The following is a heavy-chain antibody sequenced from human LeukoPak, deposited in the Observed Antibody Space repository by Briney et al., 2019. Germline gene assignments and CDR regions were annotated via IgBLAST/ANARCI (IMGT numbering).Heavy chain of an antibody. Sequence: PGGSLRLSCAASGFTFRNAWMSWVRQAPGMGLEWVGRIKRKTDDGTTDYAAPVKGRFTISRDDSKNTLFLQMNSLKTDDTAVYYCVAGYYYDSSGYYYWSYWGQGTLVTVSS. J-gene: IGHJ4*02. CDR1: GFTFRNAW. V-gene: IGHV3-15*01. D-gene: IGHD3-22*01. CDR3: VAGYYYDSSGYYYWSY. CDR2: IKRKTDDGTT.